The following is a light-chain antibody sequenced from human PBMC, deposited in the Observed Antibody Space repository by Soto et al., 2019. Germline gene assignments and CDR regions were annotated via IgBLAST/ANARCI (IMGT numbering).Light chain of an antibody. J-gene: IGLJ2*01. CDR3: SSYTSSSPL. V-gene: IGLV2-14*01. CDR1: SSDVGGYNY. CDR2: DVS. Sequence: QSALTQPASVSGSPGQSITISCTGTSSDVGGYNYVSWYQQHPGKAPKLMIYDVSNRPSGVSNRFSGSKSGNTASLTISWLQAEDEADYYCSSYTSSSPLFGGGTKVTVL.